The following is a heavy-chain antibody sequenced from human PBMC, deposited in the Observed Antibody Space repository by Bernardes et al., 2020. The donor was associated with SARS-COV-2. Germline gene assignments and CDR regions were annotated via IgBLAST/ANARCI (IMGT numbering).Heavy chain of an antibody. Sequence: GGSLRLSCAASGFTLSSYTMNWVRQAPGNVLEWVSSIRSSSTYIFYAESVKGRFTISRDNAKNSLHLHMNNVGAEDTAIYYCTKDVNGVTYVTAFDLWGQETMVTVSS. CDR3: TKDVNGVTYVTAFDL. CDR2: IRSSSTYI. V-gene: IGHV3-21*01. CDR1: GFTLSSYT. J-gene: IGHJ3*01. D-gene: IGHD2-8*01.